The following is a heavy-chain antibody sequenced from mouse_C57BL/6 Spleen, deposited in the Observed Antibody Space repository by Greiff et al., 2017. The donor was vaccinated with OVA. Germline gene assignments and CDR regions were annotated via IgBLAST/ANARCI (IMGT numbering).Heavy chain of an antibody. CDR2: ISDGGSYT. CDR1: GFSLTSYG. J-gene: IGHJ1*03. D-gene: IGHD2-4*01. Sequence: VQLKESGPGLVAPSQSLSITCTVSGFSLTSYGVSWVRQPPGKGLEWVATISDGGSYTYYPDNVKGRFTISRDNAKNNLYLQMSHLKSEDTAMYYCASGGRSMIIWYFDVWGTGTTVTVSS. V-gene: IGHV5-4*01. CDR3: ASGGRSMIIWYFDV.